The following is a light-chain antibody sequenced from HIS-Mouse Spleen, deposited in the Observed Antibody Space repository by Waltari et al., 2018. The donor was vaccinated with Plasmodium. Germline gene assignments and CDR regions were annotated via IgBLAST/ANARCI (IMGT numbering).Light chain of an antibody. CDR3: SSYTSSSTLNYV. CDR1: SSDVGGYNY. Sequence: QSALTQPASVSGSPGQSITISCTGTSSDVGGYNYVSWYQKHPGTAPKLMIYDVSNRPSGVSNRFSGSKSGNTASLTISGLQAEDEADYYCSSYTSSSTLNYVFGTGTKVTVL. CDR2: DVS. V-gene: IGLV2-14*03. J-gene: IGLJ1*01.